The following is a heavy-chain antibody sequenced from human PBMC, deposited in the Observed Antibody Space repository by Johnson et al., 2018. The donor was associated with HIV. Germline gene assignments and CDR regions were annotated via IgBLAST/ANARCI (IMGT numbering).Heavy chain of an antibody. Sequence: VQLVESGGGLVQPGGSLRLSCAASGFTFSSYWMSWVRQAPGRGLEWLANIKQDGSEKDYVDSVKGRFTISRDNAKNSLYIQMSGLREEDTALYYCARHAGGDFTYGLFQHWGRGTLVTVSS. J-gene: IGHJ1*01. V-gene: IGHV3-7*02. CDR1: GFTFSSYW. D-gene: IGHD4-17*01. CDR3: ARHAGGDFTYGLFQH. CDR2: IKQDGSEK.